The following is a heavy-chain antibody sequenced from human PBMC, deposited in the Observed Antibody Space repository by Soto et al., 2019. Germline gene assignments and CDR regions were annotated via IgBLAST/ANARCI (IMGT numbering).Heavy chain of an antibody. Sequence: PSETLSLTCTVSGGSISSYDWSWIRQPPGKGLEWIGYIYYSGSTNYNPSLKSRVTISVDTSKNQFSLKLSSVTAADTAVYYCARTEIYGDYGYYFDYWGQGTLVTVSS. CDR2: IYYSGST. J-gene: IGHJ4*02. D-gene: IGHD4-17*01. CDR3: ARTEIYGDYGYYFDY. V-gene: IGHV4-59*08. CDR1: GGSISSYD.